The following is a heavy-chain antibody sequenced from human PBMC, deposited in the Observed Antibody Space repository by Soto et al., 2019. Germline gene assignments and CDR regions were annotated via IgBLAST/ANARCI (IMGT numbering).Heavy chain of an antibody. J-gene: IGHJ3*01. D-gene: IGHD3-10*01. CDR1: EFNFENYA. CDR3: AKGRTRPLELGSFGDNAFDV. CDR2: ISWNSGTL. Sequence: EVQLVESGGGLVQPGRSLRLSCAASEFNFENYAMHWVRQAPGKGLEWVSGISWNSGTLVYADSVKGRFTISRDNAKNSLFLQMNSLRPEDTALYFGAKGRTRPLELGSFGDNAFDVWGQGTMVTVSS. V-gene: IGHV3-9*01.